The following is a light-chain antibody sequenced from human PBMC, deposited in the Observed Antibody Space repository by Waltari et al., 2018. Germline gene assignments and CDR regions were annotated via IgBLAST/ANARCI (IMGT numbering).Light chain of an antibody. CDR1: SSDVGGHTY. CDR3: NSYTNNSTYV. CDR2: DVS. Sequence: QSALTQPASVSGSPGQSITISCTGTSSDVGGHTYVSWYQQHPGKAPKLMIYDVSKRPSGVSNRFSGSKSGNTASLTISGLQAEDEADYYCNSYTNNSTYVFGTGTKVTVL. V-gene: IGLV2-14*01. J-gene: IGLJ1*01.